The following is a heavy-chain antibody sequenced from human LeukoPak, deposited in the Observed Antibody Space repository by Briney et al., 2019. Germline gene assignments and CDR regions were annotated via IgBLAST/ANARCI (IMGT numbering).Heavy chain of an antibody. Sequence: PGGSLRLSCAVSGFTFSSYSMSWVRQAPGKGLEWVSAISGSGGSTYYADSVKGRFTISRDNSKNTLYLQMNSLRAEDTAVYYCAKVSSGWHETFDYWGQGTLVTVSS. J-gene: IGHJ4*02. V-gene: IGHV3-23*01. D-gene: IGHD6-19*01. CDR1: GFTFSSYS. CDR2: ISGSGGST. CDR3: AKVSSGWHETFDY.